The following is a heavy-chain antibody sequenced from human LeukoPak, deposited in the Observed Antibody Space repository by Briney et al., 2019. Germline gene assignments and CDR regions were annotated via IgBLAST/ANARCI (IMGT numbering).Heavy chain of an antibody. CDR3: AREVTMVRGDPAFDI. CDR2: INHSGST. J-gene: IGHJ3*02. V-gene: IGHV4-34*01. D-gene: IGHD3-10*01. Sequence: SETLSLTCAVYGGSFSGYYWSWIRQPPGKGLEWIGEINHSGSTNYNPSLKSRVTISVDTSKNQFSLKLSSVTAADTAVYYCAREVTMVRGDPAFDIWGQGTMVTVSS. CDR1: GGSFSGYY.